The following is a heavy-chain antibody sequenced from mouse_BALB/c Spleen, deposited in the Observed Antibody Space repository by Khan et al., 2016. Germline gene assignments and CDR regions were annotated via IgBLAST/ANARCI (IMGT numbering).Heavy chain of an antibody. J-gene: IGHJ1*01. Sequence: QVQLQQSGAELVRPGTSVKVSCKASGYAFTNYLIEWVKQRPGQGLEWIGVINPGSGGTNYNEKFKGKATLTADHSSSTAYLQLSSLPSDDSSVYFGARGYDWYFDVWGAGTTVTGSS. V-gene: IGHV1-54*01. CDR2: INPGSGGT. CDR3: ARGYDWYFDV. D-gene: IGHD2-14*01. CDR1: GYAFTNYL.